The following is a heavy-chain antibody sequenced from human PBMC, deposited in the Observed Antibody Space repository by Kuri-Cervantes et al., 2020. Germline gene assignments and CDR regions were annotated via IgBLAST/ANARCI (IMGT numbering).Heavy chain of an antibody. CDR3: ARRQGAVRITMVRGVTRQYYFDY. Sequence: GGSLRLSCAASGFTFSSYWMSWVRQAPGKGLEWVANIKQDGSEKYYVDSVKGRFTISRDNAKNSLYLQMNSLRAEDTAVYYCARRQGAVRITMVRGVTRQYYFDYWGQGTLVTVSS. J-gene: IGHJ4*02. V-gene: IGHV3-7*01. CDR1: GFTFSSYW. CDR2: IKQDGSEK. D-gene: IGHD3-10*01.